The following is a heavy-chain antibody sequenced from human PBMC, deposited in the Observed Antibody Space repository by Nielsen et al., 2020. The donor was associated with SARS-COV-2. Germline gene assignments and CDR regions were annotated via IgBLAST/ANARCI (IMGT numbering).Heavy chain of an antibody. J-gene: IGHJ4*02. V-gene: IGHV3-73*01. CDR2: IRSKANSYAT. CDR3: ARGYYDFWSGYYPFDY. Sequence: VRQMPGKGLEWVGRIRSKANSYATAYAASVKGRFTISRDDSKNTAYLQMNSLKTEDTAVYYCARGYYDFWSGYYPFDYWGQGTLVTVSS. D-gene: IGHD3-3*01.